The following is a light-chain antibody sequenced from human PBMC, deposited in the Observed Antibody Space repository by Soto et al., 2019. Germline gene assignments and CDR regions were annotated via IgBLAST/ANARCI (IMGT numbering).Light chain of an antibody. CDR1: QSVSTY. J-gene: IGKJ4*01. CDR3: QQSYRTPLT. V-gene: IGKV1-39*01. Sequence: DIQMTQSPTSLSASVGDRVTITCRASQSVSTYVNWYQQIPGKAPKLLISAASSLQSGVPSRFSGSRSGTEFTVTISSLQPEDFATYYCQQSYRTPLTFGGGTKVEIK. CDR2: AAS.